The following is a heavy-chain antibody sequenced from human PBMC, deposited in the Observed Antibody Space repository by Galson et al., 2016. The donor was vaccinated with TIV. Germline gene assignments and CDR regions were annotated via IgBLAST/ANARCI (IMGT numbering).Heavy chain of an antibody. D-gene: IGHD4-17*01. Sequence: ETLSLTCSVSGESIGRSDYYWSWIRQPPGKGLEWIGFISSSGFSNYNPTLKSRVTMSVDASKKQISLRLSSVTAADTAVDFCANDYGAGYFDHWGQGAVVTVSS. J-gene: IGHJ4*02. CDR1: GESIGRSDYY. CDR3: ANDYGAGYFDH. V-gene: IGHV4-61*05. CDR2: ISSSGFS.